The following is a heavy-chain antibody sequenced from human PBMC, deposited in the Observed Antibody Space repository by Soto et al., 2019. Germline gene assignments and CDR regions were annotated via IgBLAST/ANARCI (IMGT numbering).Heavy chain of an antibody. J-gene: IGHJ1*01. CDR3: AKEAGAH. Sequence: QLQLVQSGAEVKERGSSVKISCKTSGGNFNTYALTWVRQAPGQGLEWIGGIIPMFDIKNVAQRFQGRVTLNADESMTTAYMEMTSLRSDDTAVYYCAKEAGAHWGQGTLVTVSS. CDR1: GGNFNTYA. V-gene: IGHV1-69*01. D-gene: IGHD3-10*01. CDR2: IIPMFDIK.